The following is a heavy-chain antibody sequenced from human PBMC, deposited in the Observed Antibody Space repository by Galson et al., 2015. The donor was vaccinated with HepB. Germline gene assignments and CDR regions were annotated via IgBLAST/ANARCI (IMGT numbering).Heavy chain of an antibody. V-gene: IGHV3-9*01. CDR2: ISWNSGSI. D-gene: IGHD1-14*01. CDR1: GFIFNNYW. J-gene: IGHJ3*02. CDR3: AKKTGYDAFDI. Sequence: SLRLSCAASGFIFNNYWMSWVRQAPGKGLEWVSGISWNSGSIGYADSVKGRFTISRDNAKNSLYLQMNSLRAEDTALYYCAKKTGYDAFDIWGQGTMVTVSS.